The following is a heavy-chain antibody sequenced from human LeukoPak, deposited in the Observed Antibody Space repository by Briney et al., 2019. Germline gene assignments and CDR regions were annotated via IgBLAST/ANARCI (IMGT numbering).Heavy chain of an antibody. V-gene: IGHV4-39*07. CDR3: AREEGGLALWFGDALGPYYYMDV. Sequence: SETLSLTCTVSGGSISSGSYYWGWIRQPPGKGLEWIGSIYYSGSTYYNPSLKSRVTISVDTSKNQFSLKLSSVTAADTAVYYCAREEGGLALWFGDALGPYYYMDVWGKGTTVTISS. D-gene: IGHD3-10*01. CDR2: IYYSGST. J-gene: IGHJ6*03. CDR1: GGSISSGSYY.